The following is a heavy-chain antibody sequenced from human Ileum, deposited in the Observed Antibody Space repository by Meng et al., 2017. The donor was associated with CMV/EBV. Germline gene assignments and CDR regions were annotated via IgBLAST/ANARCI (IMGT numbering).Heavy chain of an antibody. J-gene: IGHJ4*02. CDR1: GGPITSYC. V-gene: IGHV4-59*01. Sequence: SETLSLTCNVSGGPITSYCWSWIRQPPGKGLEWIGYIHNTGRTNYNPSLKSRVSISVDTSRNQFSLRLRSVTSADTAIYYCARDRGKQGGLDYWGQGTLVTVSS. CDR2: IHNTGRT. D-gene: IGHD3-16*01. CDR3: ARDRGKQGGLDY.